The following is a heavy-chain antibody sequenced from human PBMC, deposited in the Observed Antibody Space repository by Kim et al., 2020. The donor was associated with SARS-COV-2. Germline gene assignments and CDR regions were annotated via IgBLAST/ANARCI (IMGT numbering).Heavy chain of an antibody. CDR3: ASEICGGDCYSAGGGDY. J-gene: IGHJ4*02. CDR1: GGTFSSYA. Sequence: SVKVSCKASGGTFSSYAISWVRQAPGQGLEWMGGIIPIFGTANYAQKFQGRVTITADESTSTAYMELSSLRSEDTAVYYCASEICGGDCYSAGGGDYWGQGTLVTVSS. D-gene: IGHD2-21*02. V-gene: IGHV1-69*13. CDR2: IIPIFGTA.